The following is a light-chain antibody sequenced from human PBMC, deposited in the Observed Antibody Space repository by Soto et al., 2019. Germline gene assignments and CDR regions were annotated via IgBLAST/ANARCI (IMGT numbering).Light chain of an antibody. V-gene: IGLV2-8*01. CDR3: GSYEGNNIFF. Sequence: QSALTQPPSASGSPGQSVTFSCTGTSSDIGAYVSWYQHHPGKDPKLVISEVNKRPSGVPDRFSGSKSGNTASLTVSGLQEEDEDAYYCGSYEGNNIFFFGGGTKVTVL. CDR2: EVN. CDR1: SSDIGAY. J-gene: IGLJ2*01.